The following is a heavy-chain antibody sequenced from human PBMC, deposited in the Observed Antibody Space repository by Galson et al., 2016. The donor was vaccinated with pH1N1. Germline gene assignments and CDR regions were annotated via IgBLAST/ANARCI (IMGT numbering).Heavy chain of an antibody. Sequence: SLRLSCAASGFSFKTCEMHWVRQAPGKGLEWVSYIIGSGSITNYAESVRGRFTISRDNAQNSVFLQMDSLRVDDTAIYYCTGTLLSFGEPNNADFWGQGTQVTVSS. CDR2: IIGSGSIT. D-gene: IGHD3-10*01. CDR1: GFSFKTCE. V-gene: IGHV3-48*03. CDR3: TGTLLSFGEPNNADF. J-gene: IGHJ4*02.